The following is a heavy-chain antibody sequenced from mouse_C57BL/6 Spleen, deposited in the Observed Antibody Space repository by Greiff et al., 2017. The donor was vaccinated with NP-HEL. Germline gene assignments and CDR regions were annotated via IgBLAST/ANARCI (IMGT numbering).Heavy chain of an antibody. CDR3: ARSNYAYYAMDY. D-gene: IGHD1-1*01. V-gene: IGHV1-64*01. CDR2: IHPNSGST. CDR1: GYTFTSYW. J-gene: IGHJ4*01. Sequence: VQLQQPGAELVKPGASVKLSCKASGYTFTSYWMHWVKQRPGQGLEWIGMIHPNSGSTNYNEKFKSKATLTVDKSSSPAYMQLSSLTSENSAVYYCARSNYAYYAMDYWGQGTSVTVSS.